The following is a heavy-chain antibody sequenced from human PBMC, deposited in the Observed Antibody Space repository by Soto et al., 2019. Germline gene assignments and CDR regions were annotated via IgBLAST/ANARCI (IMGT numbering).Heavy chain of an antibody. CDR2: ISVSGGTT. Sequence: GRSLRLSCVASGITFENYAMSWGRQSPGKGLEWVSAISVSGGTTYYSYTVKGRFTISRDNSKNTVYLQMNDLRVEDAAEYFCAKDSWAILGVHAEEYYAMDVWGQGTMVTVSS. D-gene: IGHD3-3*01. V-gene: IGHV3-23*01. J-gene: IGHJ6*02. CDR1: GITFENYA. CDR3: AKDSWAILGVHAEEYYAMDV.